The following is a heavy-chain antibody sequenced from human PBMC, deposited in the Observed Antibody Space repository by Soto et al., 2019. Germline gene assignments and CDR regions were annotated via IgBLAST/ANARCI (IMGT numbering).Heavy chain of an antibody. CDR3: ARLRSDAFDI. Sequence: EVQLVESGGGLVKPGESLRLSCAASGFTFNYFTMNWVRQAPGKVLEWVASISSSSSHKYSADSVRGRFTFSRDNANNSLYLQMNSLRVEDTAVYYCARLRSDAFDIWGQGTLVTVSS. CDR2: ISSSSSHK. D-gene: IGHD4-17*01. J-gene: IGHJ3*02. CDR1: GFTFNYFT. V-gene: IGHV3-21*04.